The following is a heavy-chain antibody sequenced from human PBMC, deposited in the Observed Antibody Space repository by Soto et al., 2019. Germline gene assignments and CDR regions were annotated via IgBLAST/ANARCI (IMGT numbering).Heavy chain of an antibody. J-gene: IGHJ4*02. CDR2: SSATGAGT. CDR3: AKDRRAGGNYGFYSDF. Sequence: EVQLFESGGGLVQPGGSLRLSCAASGFAFSSYGMTWVRQAPGKGLEWVSFSSATGAGTYYADSVKGRFTISRDNSKNTLYLQMTSLGADDTAVSYCAKDRRAGGNYGFYSDFWGQGALVIVSS. CDR1: GFAFSSYG. D-gene: IGHD1-7*01. V-gene: IGHV3-23*01.